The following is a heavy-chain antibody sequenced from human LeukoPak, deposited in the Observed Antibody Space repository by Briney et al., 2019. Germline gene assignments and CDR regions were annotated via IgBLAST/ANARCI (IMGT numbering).Heavy chain of an antibody. J-gene: IGHJ3*02. CDR3: ARVMGAKTNGGGDAFDI. D-gene: IGHD1-14*01. V-gene: IGHV3-30*04. Sequence: AGGSLRLSCAASGFTFSSYAMHWVRQAPGKGLEWVAVISYDGSNKYYADSVKGRFTISRDNSKNTLYLQMNSLRAEDTAVYYCARVMGAKTNGGGDAFDIWGRGTMVTVSS. CDR2: ISYDGSNK. CDR1: GFTFSSYA.